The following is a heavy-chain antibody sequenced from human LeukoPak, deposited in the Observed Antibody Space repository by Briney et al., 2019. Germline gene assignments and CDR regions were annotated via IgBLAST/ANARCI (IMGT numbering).Heavy chain of an antibody. Sequence: PGGSLRLSCVASGFIFTSYWMSWVRQAPGKGLEWVANIKQDGGEKYYVDSVKGRFTISRDNAKNSLDLQMNNLRAEDTAVNYCATSQTTSGRYGNAFDIWGQGTTVTVSS. CDR2: IKQDGGEK. CDR1: GFIFTSYW. J-gene: IGHJ3*02. V-gene: IGHV3-7*01. D-gene: IGHD6-19*01. CDR3: ATSQTTSGRYGNAFDI.